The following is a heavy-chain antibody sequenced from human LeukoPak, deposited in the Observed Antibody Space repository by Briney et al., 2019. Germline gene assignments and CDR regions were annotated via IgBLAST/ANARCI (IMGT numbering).Heavy chain of an antibody. CDR2: IIPIFGTA. CDR3: ARVEYYYDSSGYSTDY. Sequence: SVKVSCKASGGTFSSYAISWVRQAPGQGLEWMGGIIPIFGTANYAQKFQGRVTITADESTSTAYMELSSLRSEDTAVYYCARVEYYYDSSGYSTDYWGQGTLVTVSS. V-gene: IGHV1-69*13. J-gene: IGHJ4*02. CDR1: GGTFSSYA. D-gene: IGHD3-22*01.